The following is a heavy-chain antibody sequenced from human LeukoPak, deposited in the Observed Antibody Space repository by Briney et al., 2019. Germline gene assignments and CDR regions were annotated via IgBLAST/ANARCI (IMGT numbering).Heavy chain of an antibody. V-gene: IGHV1-24*01. CDR3: ATGIVGVAAFDI. CDR1: GYTLTELS. Sequence: GASVKVSCKVSGYTLTELSMHWVRQAPGKGLEWMGGFDPEDGETIYAQKFQGSVTMTEDTSTDTAYMELSSLRSEDTAVYYCATGIVGVAAFDIWGQGTMVTVSS. CDR2: FDPEDGET. D-gene: IGHD1-26*01. J-gene: IGHJ3*02.